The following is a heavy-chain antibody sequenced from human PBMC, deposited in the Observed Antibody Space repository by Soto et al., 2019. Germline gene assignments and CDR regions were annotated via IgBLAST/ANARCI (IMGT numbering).Heavy chain of an antibody. J-gene: IGHJ4*02. CDR3: CRGSGSFGS. CDR2: INEEGSAK. CDR1: GFTFNKYW. Sequence: EVQLVESGGHLVKPGGSLRLSCAASGFTFNKYWMAWVRQAPGKGLECVASINEEGSAKYYVDSVMGRFTISRDNTKNSLYLQMNSLRGEDTAVYYCCRGSGSFGSWGQGTLVTVSS. V-gene: IGHV3-7*01.